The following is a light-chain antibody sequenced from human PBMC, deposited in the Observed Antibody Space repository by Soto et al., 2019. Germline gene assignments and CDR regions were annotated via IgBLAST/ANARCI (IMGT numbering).Light chain of an antibody. CDR3: QQYNNYPS. CDR2: RAS. CDR1: QSVGTK. V-gene: IGKV3-15*01. Sequence: EIVMTQSPDTVSVSQGERATLSCRASQSVGTKLGWYQQKPGQAPRLLIHRASTRDTGVPARFSGSGYGTEFTLTISSLQSEDSAVYYCQQYNNYPSFGQGPKVEIK. J-gene: IGKJ1*01.